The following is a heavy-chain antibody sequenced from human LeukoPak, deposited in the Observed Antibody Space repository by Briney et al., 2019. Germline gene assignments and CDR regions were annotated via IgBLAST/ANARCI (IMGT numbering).Heavy chain of an antibody. V-gene: IGHV5-51*01. CDR1: GYSFSSYW. D-gene: IGHD2-8*01. CDR3: ARRNDYYGLDV. CDR2: IFPGDSDT. Sequence: GESLKISCKGSGYSFSSYWIGWVRQMPGKGLEWMGIIFPGDSDTRYSPSFQGHVTISADKSISTAYMQWNSLKASDTAMYFCARRNDYYGLDVWGQGTTVT. J-gene: IGHJ6*02.